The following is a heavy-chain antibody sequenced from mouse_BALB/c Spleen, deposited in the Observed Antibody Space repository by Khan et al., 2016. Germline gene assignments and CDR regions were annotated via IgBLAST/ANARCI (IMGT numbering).Heavy chain of an antibody. V-gene: IGHV1-12*01. CDR3: ARGGKGYLDD. CDR2: IYPGNGAT. CDR1: GYTFTSYN. Sequence: QVQLQQPGAELVKPGASVKMSCKASGYTFTSYNMHWVKQTPGQGLEWIGAIYPGNGATSYNQKFKGKATVTADKSSSTAYMQLSRLTSEDSAVYYCARGGKGYLDDWGQGTTLTVAS. J-gene: IGHJ2*01.